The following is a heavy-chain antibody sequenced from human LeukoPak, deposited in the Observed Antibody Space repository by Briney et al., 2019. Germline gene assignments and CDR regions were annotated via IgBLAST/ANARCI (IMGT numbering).Heavy chain of an antibody. CDR1: GFNFNTKW. CDR3: AAPPSDF. V-gene: IGHV3-7*01. CDR2: INQDGSEK. Sequence: GGSLRLSCATSGFNFNTKWMTWVRQAPGKGLEWVANINQDGSEKYHGDSVKGRFIISRDNAKRSLFLEMSSLRAEDTAVYYCAAPPSDFWGQGTLVAVSS. J-gene: IGHJ4*02.